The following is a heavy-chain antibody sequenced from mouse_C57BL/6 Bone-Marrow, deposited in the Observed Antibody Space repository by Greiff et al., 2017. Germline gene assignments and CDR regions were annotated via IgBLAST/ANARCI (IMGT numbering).Heavy chain of an antibody. CDR3: ARDYYGSSTVLDY. D-gene: IGHD1-1*01. CDR2: ISDGGSYT. J-gene: IGHJ2*01. V-gene: IGHV5-4*01. Sequence: EVKLVESGGGLVKPGGSLKLSCAASGFTFSSYAMSWVRQTPEKRLEWVATISDGGSYTYYPDNVKGRFTISRDNAKNNLYLQMSHLKSEDTAMYYCARDYYGSSTVLDYWGQGTTLTVSS. CDR1: GFTFSSYA.